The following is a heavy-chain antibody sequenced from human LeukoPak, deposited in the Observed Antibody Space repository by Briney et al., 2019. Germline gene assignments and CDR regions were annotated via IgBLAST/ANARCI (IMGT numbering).Heavy chain of an antibody. V-gene: IGHV3-15*01. D-gene: IGHD2-15*01. CDR1: GFTFSNAW. J-gene: IGHJ4*02. Sequence: GSLRLSCAASGFTFSNAWMSWVRQAPGKGLEWVGRIKSKTDDGKTDYAAPVKGRFTISRDDSKNTLYLQMNSLKTEDTAVYYCTTDYEPGSGIYYFDYWGQGTLVTVSS. CDR2: IKSKTDDGKT. CDR3: TTDYEPGSGIYYFDY.